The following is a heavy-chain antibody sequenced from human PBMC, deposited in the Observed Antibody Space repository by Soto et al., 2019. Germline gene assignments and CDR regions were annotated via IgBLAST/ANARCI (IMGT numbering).Heavy chain of an antibody. J-gene: IGHJ4*02. CDR2: IYYSGST. D-gene: IGHD3-10*01. CDR1: GGSISSGDYY. Sequence: SETLSLTCTVSGGSISSGDYYWSWIRQPPGKGLEWIGYIYYSGSTYYNPSLGSRVSISVDTSKNQFSLKLSSVTAADTAVYYCVRSSGWTGDYWGQGILVTVSS. CDR3: VRSSGWTGDY. V-gene: IGHV4-30-4*01.